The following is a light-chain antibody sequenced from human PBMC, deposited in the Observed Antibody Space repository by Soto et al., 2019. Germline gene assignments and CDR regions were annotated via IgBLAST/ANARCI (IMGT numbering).Light chain of an antibody. CDR3: SSYTRSSTYV. V-gene: IGLV2-14*01. CDR2: EVN. J-gene: IGLJ1*01. CDR1: SSDVGAYNY. Sequence: QSVLTQPASVSGSPGQSITIPCTGTSSDVGAYNYVSWYQQYPGKAPNLIIYEVNIRPSGVSNRFSGSKSGNTASLTISGLQADDEADYYCSSYTRSSTYVFGTGTKVTVL.